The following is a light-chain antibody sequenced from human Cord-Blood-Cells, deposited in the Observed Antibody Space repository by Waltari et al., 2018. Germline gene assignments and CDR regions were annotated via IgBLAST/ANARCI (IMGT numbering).Light chain of an antibody. Sequence: QSVLTQPPSASGTPGQRVTISCSGSSSNIGSNSVYWYQQLPGTAPKLRIYRNNQRTSGVPDGCSGAKCGASASRAISGLRSEDEADYYCAAWDDSLSGVFGGGTKLTVL. CDR3: AAWDDSLSGV. CDR2: RNN. J-gene: IGLJ3*02. CDR1: SSNIGSNS. V-gene: IGLV1-47*01.